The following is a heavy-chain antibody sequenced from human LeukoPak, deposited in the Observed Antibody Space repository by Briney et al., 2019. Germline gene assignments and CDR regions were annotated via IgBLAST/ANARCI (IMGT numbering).Heavy chain of an antibody. Sequence: GSLRLSCAASGFTFSSYAMSWVRQPPGKGLEWIGEIYHSGSTNYNPSLKSRVTISVDKSKNQFSLKLTSATAADTAVYYCARGTYYGDSDYWGQGTLVTVSS. CDR2: IYHSGST. J-gene: IGHJ4*02. CDR1: GFTFSSYAM. V-gene: IGHV4-4*02. D-gene: IGHD4-17*01. CDR3: ARGTYYGDSDY.